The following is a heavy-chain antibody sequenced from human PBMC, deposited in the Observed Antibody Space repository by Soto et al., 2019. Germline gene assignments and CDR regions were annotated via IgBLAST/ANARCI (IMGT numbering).Heavy chain of an antibody. J-gene: IGHJ5*02. CDR1: GFTFSSYS. CDR3: AIDWIQLWSHWFDP. V-gene: IGHV3-21*01. CDR2: ISSSSSYI. D-gene: IGHD5-18*01. Sequence: GGSLRLSCAASGFTFSSYSMNWVRQAPGKGLEWVSSISSSSSYIYYADSVKGRFTVSRDNAKNSLYLQMNSLRAEDTAVYYCAIDWIQLWSHWFDPWGQGTMVTVSS.